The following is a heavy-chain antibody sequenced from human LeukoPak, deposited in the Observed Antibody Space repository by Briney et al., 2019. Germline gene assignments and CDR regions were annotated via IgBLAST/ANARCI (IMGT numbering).Heavy chain of an antibody. CDR3: ARDEDDYGDLT. Sequence: GGSLRLSCAASGFRFSSYSMKWVRQAPGKGLEWVSSISSSSSYIYYADSLKGRFTISRDNAKNSLYLQMNSLRAEDTAVYYCARDEDDYGDLTWGQGTLVTVSS. CDR2: ISSSSSYI. CDR1: GFRFSSYS. V-gene: IGHV3-21*06. J-gene: IGHJ5*02. D-gene: IGHD4-17*01.